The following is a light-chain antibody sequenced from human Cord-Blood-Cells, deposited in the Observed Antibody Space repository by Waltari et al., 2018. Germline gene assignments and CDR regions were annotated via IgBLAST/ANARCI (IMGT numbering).Light chain of an antibody. CDR2: EGS. Sequence: QSALTQPASVSGSPGQSITISCTGNSSDVGRYNLVSWYQQHPGKAPKLMIYEGSKRPSGVSNRFSGSKSGNTASLTISGLQAEDEADYYCCSYAGSSNVVFGGGTKLTVL. CDR1: SSDVGRYNL. CDR3: CSYAGSSNVV. V-gene: IGLV2-23*01. J-gene: IGLJ2*01.